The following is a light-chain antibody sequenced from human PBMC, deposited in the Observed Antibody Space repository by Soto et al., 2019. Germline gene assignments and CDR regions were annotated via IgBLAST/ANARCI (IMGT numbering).Light chain of an antibody. J-gene: IGKJ4*01. CDR2: DKS. CDR3: QLRSNWLLT. Sequence: EIVLTQSPATLSLSPGERATLSCRASQSVSSFLAWFQQKPGQAPRLLIYDKSNRATGVPARFSGSGSGTDFTLTISSLEPEDFAVYYCQLRSNWLLTIGGGTKVEIK. CDR1: QSVSSF. V-gene: IGKV3-11*01.